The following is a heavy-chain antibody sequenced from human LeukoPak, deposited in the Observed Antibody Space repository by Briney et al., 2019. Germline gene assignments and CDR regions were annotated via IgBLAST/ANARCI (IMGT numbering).Heavy chain of an antibody. D-gene: IGHD6-13*01. CDR3: ARELDPGIAAAAPHY. J-gene: IGHJ4*02. CDR1: GFTFSSYA. Sequence: GGSLRLSCAASGFTFSSYAMHWVRQAPGKGLEWVAVISYDGSNKYYADSVKGRFTISRDNSKNTLYLQMNSLRAEDTAVYYCARELDPGIAAAAPHYWGQGTLVTVSS. CDR2: ISYDGSNK. V-gene: IGHV3-30-3*01.